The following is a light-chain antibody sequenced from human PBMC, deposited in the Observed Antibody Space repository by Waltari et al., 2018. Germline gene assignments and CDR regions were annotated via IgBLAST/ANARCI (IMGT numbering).Light chain of an antibody. CDR3: SSYSPSTTLGI. CDR2: NVN. Sequence: QSALTQPASVSGSPGQSITISCTGTSTDVGGYNYVSWYQQHPGKAPKLLSYNVNNRPYGIANRFAGSKSGNTASLTISGLQDEDEADYYCSSYSPSTTLGIFGGGTRLTVL. V-gene: IGLV2-14*03. CDR1: STDVGGYNY. J-gene: IGLJ2*01.